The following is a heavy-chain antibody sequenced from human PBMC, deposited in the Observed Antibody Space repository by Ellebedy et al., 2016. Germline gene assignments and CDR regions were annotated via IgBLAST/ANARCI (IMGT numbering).Heavy chain of an antibody. CDR2: INQDGSET. CDR3: ASTGYEDYFDY. Sequence: GESLKISXAASGFTFSSDWMSWVRQAPGKGLEWVANINQDGSETYYVDSLKGRFTISRDNAKNSLYLQMNSLRAEDTAFYYCASTGYEDYFDYWGQGTLVTVSS. CDR1: GFTFSSDW. V-gene: IGHV3-7*01. J-gene: IGHJ4*02. D-gene: IGHD5-12*01.